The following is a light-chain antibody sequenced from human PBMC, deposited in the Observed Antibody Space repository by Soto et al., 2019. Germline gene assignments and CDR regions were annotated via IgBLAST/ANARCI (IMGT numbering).Light chain of an antibody. CDR1: QSISNN. CDR3: QQSYSSPIT. CDR2: TAS. Sequence: IPVTQAPTSLSASVGDRVTITLGASQSISNNLNWYQQRPGKPPKLLIYTASSLQSGAPSRFSGSGSGTDFTLTISSLQPEDFAIYYCQQSYSSPITFGQGTRLEIK. J-gene: IGKJ5*01. V-gene: IGKV1-39*01.